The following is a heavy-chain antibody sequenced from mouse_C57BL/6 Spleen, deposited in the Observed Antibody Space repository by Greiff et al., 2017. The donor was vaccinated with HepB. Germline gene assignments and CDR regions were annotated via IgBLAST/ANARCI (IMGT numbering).Heavy chain of an antibody. CDR3: TRRDYDGYWYFDV. CDR2: IYPGNSDT. Sequence: EVQLQQSGTVLARPGASVKMSCKTSGYTFTSYWMHWVKQRPGQGLEWIGAIYPGNSDTSYNQKFKGKAKLTAVTSASTAYMELSSLTNEDSAVYYCTRRDYDGYWYFDVWGTGTTVTVSS. CDR1: GYTFTSYW. D-gene: IGHD2-4*01. J-gene: IGHJ1*03. V-gene: IGHV1-5*01.